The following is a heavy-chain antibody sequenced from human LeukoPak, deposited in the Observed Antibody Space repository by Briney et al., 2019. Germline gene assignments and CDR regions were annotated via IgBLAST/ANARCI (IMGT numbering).Heavy chain of an antibody. Sequence: ASVKVSCKAYGYTFTTYYLHWVRQAPGQGLEWMGWISPNSGATKYAQKFQDRVTMTRGTSINTAYMELSRLRSDDTAVYYCARFSVGGRYDFDYWGQGTLVTVSS. CDR3: ARFSVGGRYDFDY. V-gene: IGHV1-2*02. D-gene: IGHD3-9*01. CDR2: ISPNSGAT. J-gene: IGHJ4*02. CDR1: GYTFTTYY.